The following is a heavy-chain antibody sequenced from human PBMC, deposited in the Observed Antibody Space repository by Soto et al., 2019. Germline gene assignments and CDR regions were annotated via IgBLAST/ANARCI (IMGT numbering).Heavy chain of an antibody. D-gene: IGHD6-13*01. CDR3: GRSSWGIDY. CDR1: GGSISSGGYY. Sequence: QVQLQESGPGLVKPSQTLSLTCTVSGGSISSGGYYWSWIRQHPGKGLEWIGYIYYCGSTYYNPSLRSRVDVSVDPSKNQFPLKLSSVTAADTAVYYCGRSSWGIDYWGQGTLVTVSS. V-gene: IGHV4-31*03. CDR2: IYYCGST. J-gene: IGHJ4*02.